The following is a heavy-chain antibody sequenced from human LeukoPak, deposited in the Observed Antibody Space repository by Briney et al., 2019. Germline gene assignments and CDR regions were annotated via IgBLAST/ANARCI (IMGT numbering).Heavy chain of an antibody. CDR2: INHSGST. CDR3: ARGDSSSASGAFDI. CDR1: GGSFSGYY. Sequence: PSETLSLTCAVYGGSFSGYYWSWIRQPPGKGLEWIGEINHSGSTNYNPSLKSRVTISADTSKNQFSLKLSSVTAADTAVYYCARGDSSSASGAFDIWGQGTMVTVSS. J-gene: IGHJ3*02. D-gene: IGHD6-6*01. V-gene: IGHV4-34*01.